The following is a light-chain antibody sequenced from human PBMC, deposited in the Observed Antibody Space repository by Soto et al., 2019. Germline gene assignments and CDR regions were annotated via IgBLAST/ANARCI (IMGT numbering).Light chain of an antibody. V-gene: IGLV2-11*01. Sequence: QSAPTQPRSVSGSPGQSVTISCTGTSSDVGGYNYVSWYQQHPGKAPKLMIYDVSKRPSGVPDRFSGAKSGNTASLTISGLQAEDEADYYCYSYAGIPDVFGTGTKVTVL. CDR1: SSDVGGYNY. CDR3: YSYAGIPDV. J-gene: IGLJ1*01. CDR2: DVS.